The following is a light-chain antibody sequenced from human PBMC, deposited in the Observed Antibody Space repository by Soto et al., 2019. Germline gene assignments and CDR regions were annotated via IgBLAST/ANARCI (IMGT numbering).Light chain of an antibody. Sequence: DIVLTQTRLSSPVTLGQPASISCRSSQSLVHIDGNTYFNWLQQRPGQPPRLLIYKISNRFPGVPDRFSGSGAGTDFTLKISRVEAEELGVYYCMQATQSYTFGQGTRLEIK. CDR2: KIS. CDR1: QSLVHIDGNTY. J-gene: IGKJ2*01. V-gene: IGKV2-24*01. CDR3: MQATQSYT.